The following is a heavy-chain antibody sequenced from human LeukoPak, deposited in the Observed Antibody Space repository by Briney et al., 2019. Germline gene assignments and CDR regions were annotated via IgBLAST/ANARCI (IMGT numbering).Heavy chain of an antibody. Sequence: ASVKVSCKASGYTFTGYYMHWVRQAPGQGLEWMGWINPNSGGTNYAQKFQGRVTMTTDTSTSTAYMELRSLRSDDTAVYYCARDQGFLETATNYWGQGTLVTVSS. CDR2: INPNSGGT. CDR3: ARDQGFLETATNY. CDR1: GYTFTGYY. J-gene: IGHJ4*02. D-gene: IGHD5-24*01. V-gene: IGHV1-2*02.